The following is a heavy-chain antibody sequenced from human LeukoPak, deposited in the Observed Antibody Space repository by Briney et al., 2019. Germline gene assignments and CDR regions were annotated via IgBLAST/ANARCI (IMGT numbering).Heavy chain of an antibody. CDR2: IYKDGIT. V-gene: IGHV3-53*01. CDR3: ARLPGDY. J-gene: IGHJ4*02. Sequence: PGGSVRLSCAVSGFTVSSNYMSWIRQAQGEGLEWVSVIYKDGITYYADSVKGRFTISRDNSKNTLYLQMNSLRGEDTAVYYCARLPGDYWGQGALVTVS. CDR1: GFTVSSNY.